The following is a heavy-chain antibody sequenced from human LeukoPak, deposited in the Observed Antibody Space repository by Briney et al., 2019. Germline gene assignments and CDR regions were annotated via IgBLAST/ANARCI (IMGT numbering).Heavy chain of an antibody. CDR3: ASPNGNVWYFNY. Sequence: SETLSLTCTASGGSISSSSYYWGWIRQPPGKGLEWIGSIYYTGSTYYNPSLKSRVTISADTSKDQFSLKLSSVTAADTAVYYCASPNGNVWYFNYWGQGTLVTVSS. V-gene: IGHV4-39*01. CDR2: IYYTGST. J-gene: IGHJ4*02. D-gene: IGHD1-1*01. CDR1: GGSISSSSYY.